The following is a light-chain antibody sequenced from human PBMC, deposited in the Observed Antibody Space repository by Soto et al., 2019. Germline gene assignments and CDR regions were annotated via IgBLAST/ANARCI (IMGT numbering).Light chain of an antibody. CDR2: EVS. V-gene: IGLV2-8*01. CDR3: SSVKGTNSFV. Sequence: QSVLTQPPSASGSPGQSVTIPCTGTYSDIGAYNYVSWYQQRPGEATKLIIYEVSKRPSGVPDRICASKSGNMASLTVSGLQSDDEANYGCSSVKGTNSFVFGTGTKLPV. CDR1: YSDIGAYNY. J-gene: IGLJ1*01.